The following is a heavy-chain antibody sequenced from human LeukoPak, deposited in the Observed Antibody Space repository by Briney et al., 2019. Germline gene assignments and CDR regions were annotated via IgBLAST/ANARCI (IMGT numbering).Heavy chain of an antibody. CDR2: IYYSGST. Sequence: PSETLSLTCTVSGGSISSYYWSWIRQPPGKGLEWIGYIYYSGSTNYNPSLKSRVTISVDTSKNQFSLKLSSVTAADTAVYYCARVYYDSSGHIDYWGQGTLVTVSS. CDR1: GGSISSYY. CDR3: ARVYYDSSGHIDY. J-gene: IGHJ4*02. D-gene: IGHD3-22*01. V-gene: IGHV4-59*01.